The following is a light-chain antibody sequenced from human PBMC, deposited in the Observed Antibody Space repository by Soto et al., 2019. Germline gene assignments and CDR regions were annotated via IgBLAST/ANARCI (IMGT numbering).Light chain of an antibody. CDR1: SSDVGGWDY. J-gene: IGLJ2*01. Sequence: QSALTQPASVSGSPGQSITISCTGTSSDVGGWDYVSWYQQHPGKAPKLMIYDVSNRPSGVSNRFSGSKSGNTASLTISGLQAEDEADYYCSSYTSSSTLVFGGGTQLTVL. CDR3: SSYTSSSTLV. CDR2: DVS. V-gene: IGLV2-14*03.